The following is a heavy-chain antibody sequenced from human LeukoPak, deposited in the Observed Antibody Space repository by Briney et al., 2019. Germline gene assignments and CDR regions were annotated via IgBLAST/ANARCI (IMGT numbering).Heavy chain of an antibody. J-gene: IGHJ3*02. CDR1: GGSISSYY. Sequence: PAETQSVTCTVSGGSISSYYRRWIRQPAGKGLKWIGRIYTSGSTNYNPSLKSRVTLPVDTSKNQFSLKLSSVTAADTAVYYCARDQLNYYDSSGSDDAFDIWGQGTMVTVSS. V-gene: IGHV4-4*07. D-gene: IGHD3-22*01. CDR2: IYTSGST. CDR3: ARDQLNYYDSSGSDDAFDI.